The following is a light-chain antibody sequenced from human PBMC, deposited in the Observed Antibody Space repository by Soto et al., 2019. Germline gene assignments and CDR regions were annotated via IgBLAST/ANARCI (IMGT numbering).Light chain of an antibody. J-gene: IGKJ2*01. CDR1: QSVSSSY. CDR3: QQYGTYPGFS. V-gene: IGKV3-20*01. Sequence: EIVLTQSPGTLSLSPGERATLSCRASQSVSSSYLAWYQQKPGQAPRLLIYGASSRATGIPDRFSGSGSGTDFTLTISRPEPEDFAVYYCQQYGTYPGFSFGQGTTLEIK. CDR2: GAS.